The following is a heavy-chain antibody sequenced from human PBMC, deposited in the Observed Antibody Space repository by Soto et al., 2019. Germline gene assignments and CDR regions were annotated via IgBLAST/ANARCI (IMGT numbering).Heavy chain of an antibody. CDR2: INPNSGDT. CDR1: GYSFTGYY. Sequence: GASVKVSCKASGYSFTGYYMHWVRQAPGQGLEWMGWINPNSGDTKYAEKFQGRVTMTRDTPISTAYMELTRLRSDDTAAYYCARVGYNGGWYAYWGQGALVTVSS. V-gene: IGHV1-2*02. CDR3: ARVGYNGGWYAY. D-gene: IGHD6-19*01. J-gene: IGHJ4*02.